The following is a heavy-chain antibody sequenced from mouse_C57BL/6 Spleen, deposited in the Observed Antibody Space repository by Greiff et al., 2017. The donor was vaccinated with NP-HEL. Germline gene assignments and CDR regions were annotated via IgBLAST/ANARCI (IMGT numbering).Heavy chain of an antibody. CDR1: GYTFTSYW. V-gene: IGHV1-50*01. J-gene: IGHJ3*01. Sequence: QVQLQQPGAELVKPGASVKLSCKASGYTFTSYWMQWVKQRPGQGLEWIGEIDPSDSYTNYYQKFKGKATLTVDTSSSTAYMQLRSLTSEDSAVYYWASSPTTPYGSPPFAYWGQGTLVTVSA. CDR3: ASSPTTPYGSPPFAY. D-gene: IGHD1-1*01. CDR2: IDPSDSYT.